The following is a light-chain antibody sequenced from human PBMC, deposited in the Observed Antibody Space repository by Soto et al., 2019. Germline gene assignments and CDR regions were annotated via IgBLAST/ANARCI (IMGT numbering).Light chain of an antibody. V-gene: IGKV3-20*01. Sequence: ESVLTQSPGTLSLSPGDRATLSCRASQSVSSNYLAWYQQKPGQAPRLLIYGASSRATGIPDRFSGSGSGTDFTLTISRLEPEDSAVYYCQQFGGSPRYTFGQGTKLEIK. CDR2: GAS. CDR3: QQFGGSPRYT. J-gene: IGKJ2*01. CDR1: QSVSSNY.